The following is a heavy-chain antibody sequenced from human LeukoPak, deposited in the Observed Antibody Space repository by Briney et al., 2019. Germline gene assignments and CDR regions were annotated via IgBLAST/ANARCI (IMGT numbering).Heavy chain of an antibody. V-gene: IGHV1-2*04. CDR3: ARDKGVTMVRGVIRYYFDY. CDR1: GYTFTGYY. J-gene: IGHJ4*02. Sequence: AASVKVSCKASGYTFTGYYMHWVRQAPGQGLEWMGWINPNSGGTNYAQKFQGWVTMTRDTSISTAYMELSRLRSDDTAVYYCARDKGVTMVRGVIRYYFDYWGQGTLVTVTS. CDR2: INPNSGGT. D-gene: IGHD3-10*01.